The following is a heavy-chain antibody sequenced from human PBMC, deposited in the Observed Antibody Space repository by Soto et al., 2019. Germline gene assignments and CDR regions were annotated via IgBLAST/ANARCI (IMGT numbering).Heavy chain of an antibody. CDR3: GRKSQGSVTVTGNWYFDL. D-gene: IGHD4-17*01. CDR1: GFTFGGYA. J-gene: IGHJ2*01. Sequence: EVQLLESGGGLLQPGGSLRLSCAASGFTFGGYAMNWVRQAPGKGLEWVSGISGGGDATFYTDSVKGRFTISRDNSGNTLYLQMNSLRAEDTGVYFCGRKSQGSVTVTGNWYFDLWGRGTLVTVSS. V-gene: IGHV3-23*01. CDR2: ISGGGDAT.